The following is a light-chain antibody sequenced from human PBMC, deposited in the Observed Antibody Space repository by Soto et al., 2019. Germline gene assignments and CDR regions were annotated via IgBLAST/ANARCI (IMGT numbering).Light chain of an antibody. CDR3: QQRSNWPS. J-gene: IGKJ5*01. CDR2: DAS. V-gene: IGKV3-11*01. CDR1: QSVSSY. Sequence: IVLTQSPATLSVSPGERDTLSCRASQSVSSYLAWYQHKPGQAPRLLIYDASNRATGIPARFSGSGSGTDFTLTISSLEPEDFTLYYCQQRSNWPSFGQGTRLEIK.